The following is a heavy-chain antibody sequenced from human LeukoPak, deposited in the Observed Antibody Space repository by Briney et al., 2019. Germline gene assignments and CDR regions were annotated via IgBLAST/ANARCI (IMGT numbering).Heavy chain of an antibody. V-gene: IGHV3-74*03. CDR1: GFTLGSYW. Sequence: GGSLRLSCAASGFTLGSYWMQWVREAPGKGRLCVSRINSDGSSITYADSVKGRFTISRDNAKNTLYLQMNSLRVEDTAVYYCAREGRVSGYDFDCWGQGTLVTVSS. D-gene: IGHD5-12*01. CDR2: INSDGSSI. CDR3: AREGRVSGYDFDC. J-gene: IGHJ4*02.